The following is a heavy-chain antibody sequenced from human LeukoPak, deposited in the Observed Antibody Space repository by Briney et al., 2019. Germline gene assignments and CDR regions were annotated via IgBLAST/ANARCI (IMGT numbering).Heavy chain of an antibody. J-gene: IGHJ4*02. Sequence: SETLSLTRTVSGGSISSGGYYWIWIRQHPGKGLECIGYIYYSGSTYYNPSLKSRVTISVDTSKNQFSLKLSSVTAADTAVYYCARAHVDTAIAFDYWGQGTLVTVSS. CDR1: GGSISSGGYY. V-gene: IGHV4-31*03. CDR2: IYYSGST. CDR3: ARAHVDTAIAFDY. D-gene: IGHD5-18*01.